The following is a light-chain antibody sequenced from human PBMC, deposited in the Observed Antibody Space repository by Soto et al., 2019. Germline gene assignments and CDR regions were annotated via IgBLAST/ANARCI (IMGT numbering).Light chain of an antibody. CDR3: QQYDSSLYT. Sequence: EIVLTQSPGTLSLSPGERATLSCRASQSVSSTYLAWYQQKPGQAPRLLIYGASSRATGIPDRFSGSGSGTAFTLTISRLGPEDFAVYFCQQYDSSLYTFGQGTKLEIK. V-gene: IGKV3-20*01. CDR2: GAS. CDR1: QSVSSTY. J-gene: IGKJ2*01.